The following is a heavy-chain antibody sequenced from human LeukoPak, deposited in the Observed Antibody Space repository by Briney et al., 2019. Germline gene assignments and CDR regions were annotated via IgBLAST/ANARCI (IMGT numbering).Heavy chain of an antibody. Sequence: ASVKVSCKTSGYTFSTYAIQWVRQAPGQRLEWMGWIKGGDGNTKFSQKFQGRVTITRDTSASSSYMELSSLRSEDTAVYYCARSYIVVVPAVYFDYWGQGTLVTVSS. D-gene: IGHD2-2*01. CDR2: IKGGDGNT. J-gene: IGHJ4*02. V-gene: IGHV1-3*01. CDR1: GYTFSTYA. CDR3: ARSYIVVVPAVYFDY.